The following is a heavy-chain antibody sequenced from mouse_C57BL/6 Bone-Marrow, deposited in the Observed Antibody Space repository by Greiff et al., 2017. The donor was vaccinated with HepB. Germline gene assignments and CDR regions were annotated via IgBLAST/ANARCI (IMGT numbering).Heavy chain of an antibody. CDR2: IDPSDSYT. Sequence: VQLQQPGAELVMPGASVKLSCKASGYTFTSYWMHWVKQRPGQGLEWIGEIDPSDSYTNYNQKFKGKSTLTVDKSSSTAYMQLSSLTSEDSAVYYCARHYGSSHWYFDVWGTGTTVTVSS. D-gene: IGHD1-1*01. CDR3: ARHYGSSHWYFDV. J-gene: IGHJ1*03. V-gene: IGHV1-69*01. CDR1: GYTFTSYW.